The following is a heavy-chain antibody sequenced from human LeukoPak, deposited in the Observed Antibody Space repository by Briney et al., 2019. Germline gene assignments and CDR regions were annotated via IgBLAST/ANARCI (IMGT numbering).Heavy chain of an antibody. CDR2: INHSGST. CDR3: ARGLDYGDYVGDAFDI. V-gene: IGHV4-34*01. Sequence: SETLSLTCAVYGGSFSGYYWSWIRQPPRKGLEWIGEINHSGSTNYNPSLKSRVTISVDTSKNQFSLKLSSVTAADTAVYYCARGLDYGDYVGDAFDIWGQGTMVTVSS. D-gene: IGHD4-17*01. CDR1: GGSFSGYY. J-gene: IGHJ3*02.